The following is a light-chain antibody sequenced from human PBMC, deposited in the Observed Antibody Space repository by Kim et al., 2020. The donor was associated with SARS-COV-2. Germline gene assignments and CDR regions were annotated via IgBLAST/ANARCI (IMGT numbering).Light chain of an antibody. J-gene: IGKJ1*01. CDR3: QQYNNWPPLWT. CDR2: GAS. Sequence: PGERATLSCRASQSVSSNVAWYQQKPGQAPRLLIYGASTRATGIPARFSGSGSGTEFTLTISSLQSEDFAVYYCQQYNNWPPLWTFGQGTKVDIK. V-gene: IGKV3-15*01. CDR1: QSVSSN.